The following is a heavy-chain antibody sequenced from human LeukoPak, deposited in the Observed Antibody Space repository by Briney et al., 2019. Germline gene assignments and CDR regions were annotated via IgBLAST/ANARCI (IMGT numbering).Heavy chain of an antibody. D-gene: IGHD3-3*01. CDR2: ISPTTGTT. Sequence: GGSLRLSCAASGFTFSSYAMSWIRQAPGKGLEWLSAISPTTGTTFYADSVKGRFTISRDNSKNTLYLQMNSLRAEDTAVYYCARAKGGVTAYWGQGTLVTVSS. J-gene: IGHJ4*02. CDR1: GFTFSSYA. CDR3: ARAKGGVTAY. V-gene: IGHV3-23*01.